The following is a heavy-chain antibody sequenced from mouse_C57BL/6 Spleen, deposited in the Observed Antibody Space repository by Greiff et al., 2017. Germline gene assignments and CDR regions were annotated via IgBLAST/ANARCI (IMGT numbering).Heavy chain of an antibody. V-gene: IGHV1-78*01. D-gene: IGHD1-1*01. CDR2: IYPRDGST. CDR1: GYTFTDHT. CDR3: ARKGYYYGSKDYFDY. Sequence: VQLQQSDAELVKPGASVKISCKVSGYTFTDHTIHWMKQRPEQGLEWIGYIYPRDGSTKYNEKFKGKATLTADKSSSTAYIQLNSLTSEDSAVYFCARKGYYYGSKDYFDYWGQGTTLTVSA. J-gene: IGHJ2*01.